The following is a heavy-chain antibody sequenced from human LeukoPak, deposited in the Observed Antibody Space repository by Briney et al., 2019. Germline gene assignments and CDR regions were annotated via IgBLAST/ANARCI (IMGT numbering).Heavy chain of an antibody. V-gene: IGHV4-34*01. Sequence: SETLSLTCAVYGGSFSGYHWSWIRQPPGKGLEWIGEINHSGSTNYNPSLKSRVTISVDTSKNQFSLKLSSVTAADTAVYYCARGVSGLFFDYWGQGTLVTVSS. J-gene: IGHJ4*02. D-gene: IGHD5-12*01. CDR2: INHSGST. CDR3: ARGVSGLFFDY. CDR1: GGSFSGYH.